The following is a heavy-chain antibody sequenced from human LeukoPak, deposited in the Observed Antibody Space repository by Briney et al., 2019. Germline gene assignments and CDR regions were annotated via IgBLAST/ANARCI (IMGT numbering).Heavy chain of an antibody. J-gene: IGHJ6*02. CDR1: GYTFTTYW. V-gene: IGHV5-51*01. D-gene: IGHD2-15*01. CDR3: ARQCSGGSCYRDYYYYYGMDV. Sequence: GESLQISCKGSGYTFTTYWIGWVRQMPGKGLEWMGIIYPGDSDIRYSPSFQGQVTISADKSITTAYLQWSSLKASDTATYYCARQCSGGSCYRDYYYYYGMDVWGQGTTVTVSS. CDR2: IYPGDSDI.